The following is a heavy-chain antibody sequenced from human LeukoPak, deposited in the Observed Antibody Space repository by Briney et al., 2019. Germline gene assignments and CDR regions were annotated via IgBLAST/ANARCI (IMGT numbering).Heavy chain of an antibody. Sequence: SQTLSLTCGVSGGSISSGDHSWSWIRQPPGEGLEWVGYIYHSGRTYYNPSLKSRVTISVDRSNNQFSLKLSSVTAADTAVYYCASSEGYCSSTNCRNWFDPWGQRILVTISS. D-gene: IGHD2-2*01. J-gene: IGHJ5*02. CDR1: GGSISSGDHS. CDR3: ASSEGYCSSTNCRNWFDP. V-gene: IGHV4-30-2*01. CDR2: IYHSGRT.